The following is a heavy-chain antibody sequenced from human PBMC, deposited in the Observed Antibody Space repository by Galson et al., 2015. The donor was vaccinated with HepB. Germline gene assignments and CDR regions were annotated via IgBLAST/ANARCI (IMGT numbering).Heavy chain of an antibody. V-gene: IGHV3-23*01. Sequence: SLRLSCAASEFTFSTYPMSWARQAPGKGLEWVSTIGTSGDTYYGDSVKGRFTISRDNSKNVLFLQVNSLRADDTAVYYCAKSRMAGDRGHFDYWGQGALVTVSS. D-gene: IGHD6-19*01. CDR3: AKSRMAGDRGHFDY. J-gene: IGHJ4*02. CDR1: EFTFSTYP. CDR2: IGTSGDT.